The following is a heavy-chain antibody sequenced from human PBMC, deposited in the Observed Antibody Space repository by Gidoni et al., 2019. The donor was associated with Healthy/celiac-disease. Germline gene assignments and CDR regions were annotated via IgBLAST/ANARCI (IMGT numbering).Heavy chain of an antibody. CDR3: ATGYSNYTLTPLDY. D-gene: IGHD4-4*01. CDR2: ISYDGSNK. V-gene: IGHV3-30*03. J-gene: IGHJ4*02. CDR1: GFPFSSYG. Sequence: QVQLVESGGGVVQPGRSLRLSCAASGFPFSSYGMHWVRQAPGKGLEWVAVISYDGSNKYYADSVKGRFTISRDNSKNTLYLQMNSLRAEDTAVYYCATGYSNYTLTPLDYWGQGTLVTVSS.